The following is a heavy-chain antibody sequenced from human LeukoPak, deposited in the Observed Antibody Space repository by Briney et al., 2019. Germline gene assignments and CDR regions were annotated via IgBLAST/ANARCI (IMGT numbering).Heavy chain of an antibody. Sequence: GRSLRLSCSASGFTFSSYGMHWVRQAPGKGLEWVAVISYDGSNKYYADSVKGRFTISRDNSKNTLYLQMNSLRAEDTAVYYCAKDIAGYYYYYGMDVWGQGTTVTVSS. V-gene: IGHV3-30*18. CDR3: AKDIAGYYYYYGMDV. CDR2: ISYDGSNK. J-gene: IGHJ6*02. D-gene: IGHD6-13*01. CDR1: GFTFSSYG.